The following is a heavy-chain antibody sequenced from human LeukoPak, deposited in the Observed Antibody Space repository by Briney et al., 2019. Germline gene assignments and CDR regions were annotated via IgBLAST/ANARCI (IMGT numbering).Heavy chain of an antibody. J-gene: IGHJ4*02. V-gene: IGHV3-30*02. CDR1: GLTFSNYG. CDR3: AKDRGYHYASGSSYFDY. CDR2: IRYDGRNK. D-gene: IGHD3-10*01. Sequence: GGSLRLSCAAAGLTFSNYGMHWVRQAPGKGLQWVAYIRYDGRNKYSADSVKGRFTIYRDNSKSTLYLQMNSLRPEDTAVYYCAKDRGYHYASGSSYFDYWGQGTLVTVSS.